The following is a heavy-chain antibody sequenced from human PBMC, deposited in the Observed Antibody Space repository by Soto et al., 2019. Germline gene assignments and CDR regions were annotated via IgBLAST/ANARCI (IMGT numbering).Heavy chain of an antibody. CDR1: GFTFSSYA. D-gene: IGHD6-19*01. CDR3: ATKEGVAGFYYYYGMDV. J-gene: IGHJ6*02. Sequence: EVQLLESGGGLVQPGGSLRLSCAASGFTFSSYAMSWVRQAPGKGLEWVSAISGSGGSTYYADSVKGRFTISRDNSKNTLYLQMNSLRAEDTAVYYCATKEGVAGFYYYYGMDVWGQGTTVTVSS. CDR2: ISGSGGST. V-gene: IGHV3-23*01.